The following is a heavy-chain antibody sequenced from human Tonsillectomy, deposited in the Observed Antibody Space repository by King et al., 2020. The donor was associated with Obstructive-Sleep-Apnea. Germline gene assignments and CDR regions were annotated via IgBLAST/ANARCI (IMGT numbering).Heavy chain of an antibody. D-gene: IGHD2-8*02. CDR1: GFTVSSKY. CDR2: IYAFGST. Sequence: VQLVESGGGLVQPGGSLRLSCAASGFTVSSKYMSWVRQSPGKGLEWVSVIYAFGSTYYADSLKGRFTISRDNSKNTVYLQMKSLRAEDTAVYFCARDLVMDVWGQGTTVTVSS. J-gene: IGHJ6*02. V-gene: IGHV3-66*01. CDR3: ARDLVMDV.